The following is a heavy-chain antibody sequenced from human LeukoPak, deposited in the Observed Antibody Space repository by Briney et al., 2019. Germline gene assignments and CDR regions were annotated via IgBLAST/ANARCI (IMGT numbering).Heavy chain of an antibody. CDR1: GYTFTGYY. Sequence: ASVKVSCKASGYTFTGYYMHWVRQAPGQGLEWMGWINPNSGGTNYAQKFQGRVTVTRDTSISTAYMELSRLRSDDTAVYYCARDRYCSGGSCYFPPYYFDYWGQGTLVTVSS. CDR3: ARDRYCSGGSCYFPPYYFDY. CDR2: INPNSGGT. D-gene: IGHD2-15*01. J-gene: IGHJ4*02. V-gene: IGHV1-2*02.